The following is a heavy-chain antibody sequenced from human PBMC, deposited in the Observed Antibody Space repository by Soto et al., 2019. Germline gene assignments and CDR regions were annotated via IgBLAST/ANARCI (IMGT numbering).Heavy chain of an antibody. CDR1: GVSISRYY. CDR3: ARPYSYCTGGSCYPTHFDY. Sequence: SETLSLTCTVSGVSISRYYWSWIRQPPGKGLEWIGDMHYSGSTNYNPSLTSRVTMSVDTSKNQFSLKLSSVTAADTAVYYCARPYSYCTGGSCYPTHFDYWGQGTLVTVPQ. D-gene: IGHD2-15*01. J-gene: IGHJ4*02. V-gene: IGHV4-59*08. CDR2: MHYSGST.